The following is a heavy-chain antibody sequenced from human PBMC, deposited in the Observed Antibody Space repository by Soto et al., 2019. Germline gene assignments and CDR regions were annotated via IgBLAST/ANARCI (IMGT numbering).Heavy chain of an antibody. CDR1: GGTFSSYA. CDR2: IIPIFGTA. CDR3: ARSRDSSSWDRYYYGMDV. D-gene: IGHD6-13*01. J-gene: IGHJ6*02. V-gene: IGHV1-69*13. Sequence: ASVKVSCKASGGTFSSYAISWVRQAPGQGLEWMGGIIPIFGTANYAQKFQGRVTITADESTSTAYMELSSLRSEDTAVYYCARSRDSSSWDRYYYGMDVWGQGTTVTVSS.